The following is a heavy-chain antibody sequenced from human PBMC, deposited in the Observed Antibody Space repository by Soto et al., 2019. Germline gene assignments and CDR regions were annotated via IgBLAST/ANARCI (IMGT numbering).Heavy chain of an antibody. D-gene: IGHD5-18*01. CDR3: ARRRGYSYGSFDY. CDR1: GGSFSGYY. J-gene: IGHJ4*02. V-gene: IGHV4-34*01. CDR2: INHSGST. Sequence: PSETLSLTCAVYGGSFSGYYWAWIRQPPGTGLEWIGEINHSGSTNYNPSLKSRVTISVDTSKNQFSLKLTSVTAADTAVYYCARRRGYSYGSFDYWGQGTLVTVSS.